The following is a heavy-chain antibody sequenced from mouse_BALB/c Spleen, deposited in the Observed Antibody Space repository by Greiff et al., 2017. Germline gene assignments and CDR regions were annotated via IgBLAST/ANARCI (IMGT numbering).Heavy chain of an antibody. Sequence: EVMLVESGGGLVQPGGSLKLSCAASGFTFSSYTMSWVRQTPEKRLEWVAYISNGGGSTYYPDTVKGRFTISRDNAKNTLYLQMSSLKSEDTAMYYCARHAQAWFAYWGQGTLVTVSA. CDR3: ARHAQAWFAY. V-gene: IGHV5-12-2*01. CDR1: GFTFSSYT. J-gene: IGHJ3*01. CDR2: ISNGGGST.